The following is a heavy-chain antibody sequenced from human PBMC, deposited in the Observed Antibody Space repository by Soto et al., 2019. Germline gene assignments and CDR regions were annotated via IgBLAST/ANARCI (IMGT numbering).Heavy chain of an antibody. CDR1: GFIFSTYA. D-gene: IGHD1-26*01. CDR2: IGGGDDDR. V-gene: IGHV3-23*01. Sequence: EVQLLESGGGLVQPGGSLRLSCAASGFIFSTYAMSWVRQAPGKGLEWVSSIGGGDDDRYSADSVKGRFTMSRDNSKSTVFLQMNSLRAEDTAIYYCAKDRMSHNGVWDPFDIWGQGTMVTVSS. J-gene: IGHJ3*02. CDR3: AKDRMSHNGVWDPFDI.